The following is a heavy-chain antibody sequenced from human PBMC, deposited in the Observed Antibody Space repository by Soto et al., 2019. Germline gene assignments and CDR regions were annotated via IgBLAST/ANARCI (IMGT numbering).Heavy chain of an antibody. D-gene: IGHD5-12*01. CDR1: GFIFSHYC. V-gene: IGHV3-74*01. J-gene: IGHJ4*02. CDR2: ISPDGRTT. Sequence: XGSLRLSCAASGFIFSHYCMHWVRQAPGKGLVWVSRISPDGRTTTYADSVKGRFTISRDNAKSTLYLQMNSLTVEDGAVYYCADSWLPTSYWGPGTLVTVSS. CDR3: ADSWLPTSY.